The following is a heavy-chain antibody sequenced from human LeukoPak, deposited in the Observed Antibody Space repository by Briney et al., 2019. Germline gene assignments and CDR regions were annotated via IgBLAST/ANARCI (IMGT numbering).Heavy chain of an antibody. D-gene: IGHD1-14*01. V-gene: IGHV3-21*01. CDR2: ISSSSSYI. J-gene: IGHJ6*02. Sequence: GGSLRLSCAASGFTFSSYSMNWVRQAPGKGLEWVSSISSSSSYIYYADSVKGRFTISRDNAKNSLYLQMNSLRAEDTAVYYCARHEPVITLSSYYYGMDVWGPGTTVTVSS. CDR1: GFTFSSYS. CDR3: ARHEPVITLSSYYYGMDV.